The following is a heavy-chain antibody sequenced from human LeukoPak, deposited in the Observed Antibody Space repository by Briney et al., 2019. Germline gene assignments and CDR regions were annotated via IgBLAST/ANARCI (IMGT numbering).Heavy chain of an antibody. CDR1: GGSFSGYY. CDR2: INHSGST. D-gene: IGHD2-15*01. J-gene: IGHJ4*02. V-gene: IGHV4-34*01. Sequence: PSETLSLTCAVHGGSFSGYYWSWIRQPPGKGLEWIGEINHSGSTNYNPSLKSRVTISVDTSKNQFSLKLSSVTAADTAVYYCARGSIVVVVAAYYDYWGQGTLVTVSS. CDR3: ARGSIVVVVAAYYDY.